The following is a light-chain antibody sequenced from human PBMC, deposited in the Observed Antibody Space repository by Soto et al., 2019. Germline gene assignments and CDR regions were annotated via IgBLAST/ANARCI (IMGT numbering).Light chain of an antibody. V-gene: IGKV1-5*03. CDR2: KAS. CDR1: QSISSW. CDR3: EQYNSYSPT. J-gene: IGKJ2*01. Sequence: DIQMTQSPSTLSASVGDRVTITCRASQSISSWLAWYQQKPGKAPKLLIYKASSLESGVTARFTGRGSGTEFTLTISSLQPDDFATYYCEQYNSYSPTFGQGTNLEIK.